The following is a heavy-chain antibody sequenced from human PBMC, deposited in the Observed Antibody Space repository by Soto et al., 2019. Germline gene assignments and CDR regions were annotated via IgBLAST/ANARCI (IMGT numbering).Heavy chain of an antibody. CDR3: ASGSSGGSGNFDL. Sequence: QVQLVQSGAEVKNPGPSGRVSCKASGYTFPSYEKNWWRQATEQGLEWMGWMNPNSGNTGYAQKFQGRVTMTRNTSISTAYMELSSLRSEDTAVYYCASGSSGGSGNFDLWGRGTLVTVSS. CDR2: MNPNSGNT. V-gene: IGHV1-8*01. CDR1: GYTFPSYE. D-gene: IGHD3-16*01. J-gene: IGHJ2*01.